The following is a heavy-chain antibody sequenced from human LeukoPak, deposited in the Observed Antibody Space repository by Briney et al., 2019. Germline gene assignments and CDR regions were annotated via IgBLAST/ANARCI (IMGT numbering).Heavy chain of an antibody. J-gene: IGHJ4*02. CDR3: ATQINYDSSGYYYDDY. CDR1: GYTLTELS. CDR2: FDPEDGET. Sequence: ASVKVSCKVSGYTLTELSMHWVRQAPGKGLEWMGGFDPEDGETIYAQKFQGRVTMTEDTSTDTAYMELSSLGSEDTAVYYCATQINYDSSGYYYDDYWGQGTLVTVSS. D-gene: IGHD3-22*01. V-gene: IGHV1-24*01.